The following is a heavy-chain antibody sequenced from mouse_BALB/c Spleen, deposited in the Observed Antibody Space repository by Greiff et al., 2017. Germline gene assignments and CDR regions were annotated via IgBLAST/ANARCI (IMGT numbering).Heavy chain of an antibody. CDR1: GYTFTSYY. Sequence: VQLQQSGAELVKPGASVKLSCKASGYTFTSYYMYWVKQRPGQGLEWIGEINPSNGGTNFNEKFKSKATLTVDKSSSTAYMQLSSLTSEDSAVYYCTRFTTVVAYYYAMDYWGQGTSVTVSS. CDR2: INPSNGGT. D-gene: IGHD1-1*01. CDR3: TRFTTVVAYYYAMDY. V-gene: IGHV1S81*02. J-gene: IGHJ4*01.